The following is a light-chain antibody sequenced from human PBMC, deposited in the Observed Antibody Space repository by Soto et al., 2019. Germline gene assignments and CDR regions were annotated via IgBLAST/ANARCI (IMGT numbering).Light chain of an antibody. Sequence: IQLTQSPSSLSESVGERVTITCRASQSISTYLNWFQQKPGKAPKLLIYAASSLPTGVPSRFSGSGSGTDFTLTISGLQREDFATYYCQESLTSLGTFGPGTKVDIK. V-gene: IGKV1-39*01. CDR1: QSISTY. CDR2: AAS. J-gene: IGKJ3*01. CDR3: QESLTSLGT.